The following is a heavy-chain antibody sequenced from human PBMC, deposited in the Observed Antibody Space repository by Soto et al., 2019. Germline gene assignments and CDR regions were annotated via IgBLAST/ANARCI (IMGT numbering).Heavy chain of an antibody. J-gene: IGHJ5*01. D-gene: IGHD2-21*01. CDR3: ARSDGYDFNWLDS. Sequence: QVQLVQSGAEVKTPGASVKVSCKASGYTFASYDINWVRQAPGQGLEWMGWMNPNSGNTGFAQKFQGRLTLTRDTALTIAHMELSSLRTEDTAVYYCARSDGYDFNWLDSWGQGTLVTVS. CDR2: MNPNSGNT. CDR1: GYTFASYD. V-gene: IGHV1-8*01.